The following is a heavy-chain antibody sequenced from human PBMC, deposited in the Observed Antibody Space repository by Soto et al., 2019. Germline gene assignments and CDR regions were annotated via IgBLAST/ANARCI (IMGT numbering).Heavy chain of an antibody. D-gene: IGHD3-9*01. V-gene: IGHV1-3*01. CDR1: GYTFTSYA. CDR2: INAGNGNT. CDR3: ARGRAHYAILNGFYYFDY. J-gene: IGHJ4*02. Sequence: ASVKVSCKASGYTFTSYAMHWVRQAPGQRLEWMGWINAGNGNTKYSQKFQGRVTITRDTSASTAYMELSSLRSEDTAVYYCARGRAHYAILNGFYYFDYWSQGKLVNVS.